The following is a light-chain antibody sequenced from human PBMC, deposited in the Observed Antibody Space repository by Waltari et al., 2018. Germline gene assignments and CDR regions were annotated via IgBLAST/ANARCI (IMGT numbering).Light chain of an antibody. V-gene: IGKV3-20*01. Sequence: EIGLTQALCTLSLTLGERATVTGSASQSVSRAIAWYQQKPGQAPRPVIYGASTRATGIPDRFSGSGSGTDFSLTISRLEPDDFAIYYCQHDLGFPVTFGQGTTVEI. CDR3: QHDLGFPVT. CDR1: QSVSRA. J-gene: IGKJ1*01. CDR2: GAS.